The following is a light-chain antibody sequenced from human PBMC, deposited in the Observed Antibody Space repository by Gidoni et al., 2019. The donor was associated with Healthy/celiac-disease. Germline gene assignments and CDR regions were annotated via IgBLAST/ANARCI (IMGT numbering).Light chain of an antibody. CDR2: KVS. V-gene: IGKV2-30*01. CDR1: QSLVSSDGNTY. J-gene: IGKJ3*01. CDR3: MQGTHSST. Sequence: EVVRTQSPLSLPVTRGQPASISCRSSQSLVSSDGNTYLNWFQQRPGQSPRRLIYKVSNRDSGVPDRFSGSWSGTDFTLKISRVEAEDVGVYYCMQGTHSSTFGPGTKVDIQ.